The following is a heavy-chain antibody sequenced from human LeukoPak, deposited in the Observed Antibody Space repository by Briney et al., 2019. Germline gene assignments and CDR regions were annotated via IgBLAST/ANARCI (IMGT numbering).Heavy chain of an antibody. CDR3: ARVATVTTWGSFNYYSYSMDV. J-gene: IGHJ6*03. V-gene: IGHV4-34*01. D-gene: IGHD4-17*01. Sequence: SETLSLTCAVYGGSFSGYYWSWIRQPPGKGLEWIGEINHSGSTNYNPSLKSRVTISVDTSKNQFSLKLSSVTAADTAVYYCARVATVTTWGSFNYYSYSMDVWGKGTTVTISS. CDR2: INHSGST. CDR1: GGSFSGYY.